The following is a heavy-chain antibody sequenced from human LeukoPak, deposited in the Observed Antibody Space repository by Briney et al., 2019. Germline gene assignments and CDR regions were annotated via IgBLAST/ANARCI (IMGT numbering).Heavy chain of an antibody. V-gene: IGHV4-34*01. Sequence: PSETLSLTCAVYGGSFSGYYWSWIRQPPGKGLEWIGEINHSGSTNYNPSLESRVTISVDTSKNQFSLKLSSATAADTAVYYCARGQGKSYYYGMDVWGQGTTVTVSS. CDR3: ARGQGKSYYYGMDV. CDR2: INHSGST. CDR1: GGSFSGYY. D-gene: IGHD6-13*01. J-gene: IGHJ6*02.